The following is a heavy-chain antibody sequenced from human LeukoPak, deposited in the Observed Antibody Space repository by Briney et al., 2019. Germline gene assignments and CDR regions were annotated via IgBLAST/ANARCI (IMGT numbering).Heavy chain of an antibody. Sequence: GGSLRLSCIVSRFTFSNYWMNWVRQAPGKGLEWVANIKQHGNEKGRFTISRDNAKSSLYVQMSGLRYEDTAVYYCARGQVPGLYCSSTSCYAGFAFDIWGQGTMVTVSS. V-gene: IGHV3-7*01. CDR3: ARGQVPGLYCSSTSCYAGFAFDI. D-gene: IGHD2-2*01. CDR2: IKQHGNE. J-gene: IGHJ3*02. CDR1: RFTFSNYW.